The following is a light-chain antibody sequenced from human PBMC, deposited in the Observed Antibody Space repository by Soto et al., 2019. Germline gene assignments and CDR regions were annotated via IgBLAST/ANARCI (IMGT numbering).Light chain of an antibody. CDR2: GAS. J-gene: IGKJ1*01. V-gene: IGKV3-20*01. CDR3: QQYGGSPQT. Sequence: EIVLTQSPGTLSLSPGERATISCRARQSVSNYLAWYKQKPSQAPRLLIYGASRRATVIPDRFSGSGSGTVFTLTISRLEPEDFAVYYCQQYGGSPQTFGQGTKVDIK. CDR1: QSVSNY.